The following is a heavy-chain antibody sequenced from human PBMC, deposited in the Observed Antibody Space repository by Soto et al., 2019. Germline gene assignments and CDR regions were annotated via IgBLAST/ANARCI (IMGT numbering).Heavy chain of an antibody. CDR3: ARQIYDSDTGPNFQYYFDS. V-gene: IGHV5-10-1*01. CDR2: IDPSDSQT. D-gene: IGHD3-22*01. Sequence: RGESLKISCKGSGYSFAGYWITWVRQKPGTGLEWMGRIDPSDSQTYYSPSFRGHVTISVTKSITTVFLQWSSLRASNTAMYYCARQIYDSDTGPNFQYYFDSWGQGNPGTGSS. J-gene: IGHJ4*02. CDR1: GYSFAGYW.